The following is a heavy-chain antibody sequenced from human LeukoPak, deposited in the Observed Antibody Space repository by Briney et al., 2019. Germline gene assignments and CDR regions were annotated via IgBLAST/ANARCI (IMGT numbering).Heavy chain of an antibody. V-gene: IGHV3-30*03. CDR1: GFTFSSYN. Sequence: PGGSLRLSCAASGFTFSSYNMNWVRQAPGKGLEWVAVISYDGSNKYYADSVKGRFTISRDNSKNTLYLQMNSLRAEDTAVYYCARGDGSGWPLDKWGQGTLVTVSS. D-gene: IGHD6-19*01. CDR2: ISYDGSNK. J-gene: IGHJ4*02. CDR3: ARGDGSGWPLDK.